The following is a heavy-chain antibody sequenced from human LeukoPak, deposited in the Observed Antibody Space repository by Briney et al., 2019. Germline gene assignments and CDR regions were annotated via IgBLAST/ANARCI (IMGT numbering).Heavy chain of an antibody. D-gene: IGHD6-19*01. V-gene: IGHV4-34*01. CDR3: ARSDSSGWYWDYFDY. CDR2: INHSGST. Sequence: SETLSLTCAAYGGSSSGYYWSWIRQPPGKGLEWIGEINHSGSTNYNTSLKSRVTISVDTSKNQFSLKLSSVTAADTAVYYCARSDSSGWYWDYFDYWGQGTLVTVSS. J-gene: IGHJ4*02. CDR1: GGSSSGYY.